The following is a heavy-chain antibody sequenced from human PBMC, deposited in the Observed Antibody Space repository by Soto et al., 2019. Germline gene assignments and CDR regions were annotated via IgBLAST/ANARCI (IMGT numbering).Heavy chain of an antibody. D-gene: IGHD1-26*01. J-gene: IGHJ6*02. CDR3: VRQEIGSLHGLVDV. Sequence: QVQLQQSGPGLVKPSETLSLTCGVSSGPSSSHNWGWIRQPPGRGLEWIGYVYSTGGTSYNPSLKSRVTISADTSTNHISLTLTSVTAADTAVYYCVRQEIGSLHGLVDVWGQGTTVRVSS. V-gene: IGHV4-59*08. CDR1: SGPSSSHN. CDR2: VYSTGGT.